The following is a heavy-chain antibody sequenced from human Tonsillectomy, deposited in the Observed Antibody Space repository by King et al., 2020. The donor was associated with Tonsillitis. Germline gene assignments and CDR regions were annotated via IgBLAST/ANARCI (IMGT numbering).Heavy chain of an antibody. D-gene: IGHD3-22*01. CDR3: ARRAYHYYDSSGYYYVDY. V-gene: IGHV1-46*01. Sequence: QLVQSGAEVKKPGASVKVSCKASGYTFTSYYMHWVRQAPGQGLEWMGLINPSGGSTSYAQKFQGRVTMTRDTSTSTVYRELSSLRSEDTAVYYCARRAYHYYDSSGYYYVDYWGQGTLVTVSS. CDR2: INPSGGST. J-gene: IGHJ4*02. CDR1: GYTFTSYY.